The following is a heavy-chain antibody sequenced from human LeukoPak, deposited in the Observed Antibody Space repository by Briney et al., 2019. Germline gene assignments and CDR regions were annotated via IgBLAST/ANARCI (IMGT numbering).Heavy chain of an antibody. CDR1: GYSFTSYR. V-gene: IGHV5-51*01. CDR2: IYPGDSDT. CDR3: ARQQQFCSGGNCYSLNAFDL. D-gene: IGHD2-15*01. J-gene: IGHJ3*01. Sequence: GESLKISCKGSGYSFTSYRIGWVRQMPGKGLERMGIIYPGDSDTRYSPSLQGQVTISADKSISTAYLQWSSLKASDTAMYYCARQQQFCSGGNCYSLNAFDLWGQGTVVTVSS.